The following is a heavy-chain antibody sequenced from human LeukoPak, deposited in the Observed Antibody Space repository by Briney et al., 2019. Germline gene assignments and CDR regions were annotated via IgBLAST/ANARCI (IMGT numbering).Heavy chain of an antibody. D-gene: IGHD1-26*01. CDR2: IHYSGSI. CDR1: GYSISSSNW. V-gene: IGHV4-28*05. CDR3: ARASLVGANLNWFDP. J-gene: IGHJ5*02. Sequence: PSETLSLTCAVSGYSISSSNWWGWIRQPPGKGLEWIGYIHYSGSIYYNPSLKSRVTMSVDTSKNQFSLKLSSVPAVDTAVYYCARASLVGANLNWFDPWGQGTLVTVSS.